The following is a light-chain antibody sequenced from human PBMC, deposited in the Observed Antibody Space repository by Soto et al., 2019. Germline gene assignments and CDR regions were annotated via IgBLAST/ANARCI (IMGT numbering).Light chain of an antibody. CDR2: EVS. CDR1: SSDVGGYNY. Sequence: QSALTQPASVSGSPGQSITISCTGTSSDVGGYNYVSWYQQHPGKAPKLMIYEVSNRPSGVSNRFSGSKSGNTASLTISGLQAEDEADYYCSSYTSSSTRDVVFGEGTKLTVL. J-gene: IGLJ2*01. V-gene: IGLV2-14*01. CDR3: SSYTSSSTRDVV.